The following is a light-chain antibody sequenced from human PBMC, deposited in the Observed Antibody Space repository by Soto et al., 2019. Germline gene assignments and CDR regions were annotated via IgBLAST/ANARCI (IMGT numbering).Light chain of an antibody. CDR2: DVA. Sequence: QSALTQPASVSDSPGQSITISCTGTSSDVGGSNFVSWYQQHPGKPPKLIIYDVANRPSGVSNRFSGSKSGSTASLTVSGLQAEDEADYYCTSYATGDTFPFGGGTKLTVL. CDR1: SSDVGGSNF. V-gene: IGLV2-14*03. CDR3: TSYATGDTFP. J-gene: IGLJ2*01.